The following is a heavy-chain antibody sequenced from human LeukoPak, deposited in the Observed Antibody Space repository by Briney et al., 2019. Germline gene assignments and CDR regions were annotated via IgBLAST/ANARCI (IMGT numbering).Heavy chain of an antibody. CDR3: ARDLTGELDAFHI. Sequence: GGSLRLSCAASGFTFSSYWMSWVRQAPGKGLEWVANIKQDGSEKYYVDSVKGRFTISRDNAKNSLYLQMNSLRAEDTAVYYCARDLTGELDAFHIWGQGTMVTVSS. CDR1: GFTFSSYW. D-gene: IGHD7-27*01. CDR2: IKQDGSEK. J-gene: IGHJ3*02. V-gene: IGHV3-7*01.